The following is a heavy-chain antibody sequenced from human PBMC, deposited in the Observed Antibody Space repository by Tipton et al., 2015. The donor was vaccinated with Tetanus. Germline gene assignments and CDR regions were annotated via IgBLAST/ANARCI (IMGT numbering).Heavy chain of an antibody. CDR3: ASMTPVDWYFDL. CDR1: GGSFSGYY. D-gene: IGHD4-23*01. V-gene: IGHV4-34*01. CDR2: VTHSGST. Sequence: LRLSCGVYGGSFSGYYWTWIRQPPGKGLEGLGEVTHSGSTNYNPSLKSRVTISVDTAKNQLSLKLTSVTAADTAVYYCASMTPVDWYFDLWGRGTLVTVSS. J-gene: IGHJ2*01.